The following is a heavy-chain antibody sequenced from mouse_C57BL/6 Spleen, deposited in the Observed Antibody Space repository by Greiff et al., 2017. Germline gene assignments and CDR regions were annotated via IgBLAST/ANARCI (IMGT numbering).Heavy chain of an antibody. CDR1: GFTFSSYA. CDR3: TRVITTVVAHFDY. Sequence: EVKLMESGEGLVKPGGSLKLSCAASGFTFSSYAMSWVRQTPEKRLEWVAYISSGGDYIYYADPVKGRFTISRDNARNTLYLQMSSLKSEDTAMYYCTRVITTVVAHFDYWGQGTTRTVSS. J-gene: IGHJ2*01. V-gene: IGHV5-9-1*02. D-gene: IGHD1-1*01. CDR2: ISSGGDYI.